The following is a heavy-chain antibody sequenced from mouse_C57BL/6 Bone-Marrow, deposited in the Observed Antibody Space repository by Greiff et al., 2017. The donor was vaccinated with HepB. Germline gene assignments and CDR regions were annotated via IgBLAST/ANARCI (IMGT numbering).Heavy chain of an antibody. CDR3: ASERGYYYGSSGDWYFDV. V-gene: IGHV1-53*01. J-gene: IGHJ1*03. Sequence: VQLQQPGTELVKPGASVKLSCKASGYTFTSYWMHWVKQRPGQGLEWIGNINPSNGGTNYNEKFKSKATLTVDKSSSTAYMQLSSLTSEDSAVYYCASERGYYYGSSGDWYFDVWGTGTTVTVSS. CDR1: GYTFTSYW. CDR2: INPSNGGT. D-gene: IGHD1-1*01.